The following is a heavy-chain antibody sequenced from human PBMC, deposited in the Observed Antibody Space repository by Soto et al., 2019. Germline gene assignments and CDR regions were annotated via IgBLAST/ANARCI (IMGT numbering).Heavy chain of an antibody. CDR2: IHPGDSDT. V-gene: IGHV5-51*01. CDR1: GYTFTDYW. D-gene: IGHD3-22*01. Sequence: PGESLKISCKGSGYTFTDYWIGWVRQLPGKGLEWMGIIHPGDSDTRYSPSFQGQVTITADKSTSTAYLQWNTLKASDTAMYYCARQIYDSDSGPNFQYYFDSWGQGTLVTVSS. CDR3: ARQIYDSDSGPNFQYYFDS. J-gene: IGHJ4*02.